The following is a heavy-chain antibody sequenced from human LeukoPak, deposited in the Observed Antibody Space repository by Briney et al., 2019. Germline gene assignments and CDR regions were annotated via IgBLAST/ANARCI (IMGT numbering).Heavy chain of an antibody. CDR1: GGSISSYY. CDR3: ARHHITIDNWFDP. Sequence: SETLSLTCTVSGGSISSYYWSWIRQPPGKGLEWIGYIYYSGSTNYKPSLNSRVTISVDTSKNHFSLKLSSVTAADTAVYYCARHHITIDNWFDPWGQGTLVTVSS. J-gene: IGHJ5*02. V-gene: IGHV4-59*08. D-gene: IGHD3-3*01. CDR2: IYYSGST.